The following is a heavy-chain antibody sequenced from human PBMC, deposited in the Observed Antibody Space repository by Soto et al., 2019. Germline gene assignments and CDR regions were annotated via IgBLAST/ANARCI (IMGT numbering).Heavy chain of an antibody. D-gene: IGHD3-16*02. J-gene: IGHJ4*02. V-gene: IGHV3-48*02. Sequence: GSLRLSCAASGFTFSSYSMNWVRQAPGKGLEWVSYISSSSSTIYYADSVKGRFTISRDNAKNSLYLQMNSLRDEDTAVYYCARDLGYDYVWGSYRRIQADYWGQGTLVTVSS. CDR1: GFTFSSYS. CDR2: ISSSSSTI. CDR3: ARDLGYDYVWGSYRRIQADY.